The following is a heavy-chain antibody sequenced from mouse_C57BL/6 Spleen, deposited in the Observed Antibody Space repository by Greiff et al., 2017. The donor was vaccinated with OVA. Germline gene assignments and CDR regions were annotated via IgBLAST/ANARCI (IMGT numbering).Heavy chain of an antibody. V-gene: IGHV1-55*01. CDR3: ARSGYYGTEYFDV. CDR1: GYTFTSYW. CDR2: IYPGSGST. J-gene: IGHJ1*03. Sequence: QVQLQQSGAELVKPGASVKMSCKASGYTFTSYWITWVKQRPGQGLEWIGDIYPGSGSTNYNEKFKSKATLTVETSSSTAYMQLSSLTSEDSAVYYCARSGYYGTEYFDVWGTGTTVTVSS. D-gene: IGHD1-2*01.